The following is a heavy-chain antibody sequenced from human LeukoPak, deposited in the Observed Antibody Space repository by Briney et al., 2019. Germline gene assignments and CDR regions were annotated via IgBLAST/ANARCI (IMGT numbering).Heavy chain of an antibody. Sequence: KSSETLSLTCNVSGGSISSYYWSWIRQPAGKGLEWIGRINTSGSTTYNPSLKSRVTMSVDTSKNQFSLKLSSVTAADTAMYYCAKTSLYKWNNVPYYYYMDVWGNGTTVTVSS. V-gene: IGHV4-4*07. J-gene: IGHJ6*03. CDR2: INTSGST. D-gene: IGHD1/OR15-1a*01. CDR1: GGSISSYY. CDR3: AKTSLYKWNNVPYYYYMDV.